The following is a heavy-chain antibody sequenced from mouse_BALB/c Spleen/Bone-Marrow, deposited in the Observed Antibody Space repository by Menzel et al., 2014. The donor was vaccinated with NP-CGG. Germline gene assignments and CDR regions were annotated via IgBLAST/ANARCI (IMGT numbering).Heavy chain of an antibody. D-gene: IGHD1-2*01. Sequence: EVMLVESGPSLVKPSQTLSPTCSVTGDSITSSYWNWIRKFPGNKLEYMGYISYSGNAYYNPSLKSRISLTRDTSKNQYYLQLNSVTTEDTATYFCARGNGYHFDYWGQGTTLTVSS. V-gene: IGHV3-8*02. CDR1: GDSITSSY. CDR2: ISYSGNA. CDR3: ARGNGYHFDY. J-gene: IGHJ2*01.